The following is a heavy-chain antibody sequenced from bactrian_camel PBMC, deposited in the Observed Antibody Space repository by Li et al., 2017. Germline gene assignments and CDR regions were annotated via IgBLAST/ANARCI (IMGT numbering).Heavy chain of an antibody. J-gene: IGHJ4*01. CDR3: KKGLAPTPSICLRRLG. V-gene: IGHV3S53*01. CDR2: IPADGGTP. Sequence: QLVESGGGSVQAGESLRLSCAASGYTPRCMGWFRKAPGKDREGVATIPADGGTPNYADSGKGRFIISLDKPANTLYLQMNSLKPEDTAVYYCKKGLAPTPSICLRRLGRGQGTQVTVS. CDR1: GYTPRC. D-gene: IGHD1*01.